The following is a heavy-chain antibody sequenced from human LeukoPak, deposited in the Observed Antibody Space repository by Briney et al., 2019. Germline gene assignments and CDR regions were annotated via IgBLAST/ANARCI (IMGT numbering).Heavy chain of an antibody. D-gene: IGHD6-6*01. CDR3: ARNRVHSSSSRAYYYYYYMDV. V-gene: IGHV7-4-1*02. Sequence: ASVKVSCKASGYTFTCYDINWVRQAPGQGLEWMGWINTNTGNPTYAQGFTGRFVFSLDTSVSTAYLQISSLKAEDTAVYYCARNRVHSSSSRAYYYYYYMDVWGKGATVTVSS. CDR2: INTNTGNP. CDR1: GYTFTCYD. J-gene: IGHJ6*03.